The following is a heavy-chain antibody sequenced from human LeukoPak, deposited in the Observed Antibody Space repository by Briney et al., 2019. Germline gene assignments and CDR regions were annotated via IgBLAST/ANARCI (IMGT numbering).Heavy chain of an antibody. V-gene: IGHV3-9*01. CDR3: AKDKTGGYSHGPIHL. CDR1: GFTFDDYA. Sequence: PGGSLRLSCAASGFTFDDYAMHWVRQGPGKGLEWVSGISWDSGDIDYAESVKGRFTISRDNGKNSVHLEMNSLRAEDTAFYYCAKDKTGGYSHGPIHLWGQGTLVTVSS. D-gene: IGHD5-18*01. CDR2: ISWDSGDI. J-gene: IGHJ5*02.